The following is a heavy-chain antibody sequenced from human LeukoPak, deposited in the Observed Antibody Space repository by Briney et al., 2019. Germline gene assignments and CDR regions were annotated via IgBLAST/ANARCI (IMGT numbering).Heavy chain of an antibody. Sequence: GGSLRLSCAASGFTFSSYGMHWVRQAPGKGLEWVSYIRGSGTNVLYADSVKGRFTISRDNADNSLYLEMNNLRADDTAIYYCARDRYGDYGDAFDIWGQGTLVAVSS. V-gene: IGHV3-48*04. CDR2: IRGSGTNV. D-gene: IGHD4-17*01. CDR1: GFTFSSYG. CDR3: ARDRYGDYGDAFDI. J-gene: IGHJ3*02.